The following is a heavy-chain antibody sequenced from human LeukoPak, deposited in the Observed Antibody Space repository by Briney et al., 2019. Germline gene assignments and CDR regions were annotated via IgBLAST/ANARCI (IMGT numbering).Heavy chain of an antibody. Sequence: SVNVSCTASGYTFTDYYMYWVRQAPGQGLEWMGRINPNSGDTFYAQKFQGRVTMTRDTSISTAYMELSRLRSDDTAVYYCARVMKATVRTSNFDYWGQGTLVTVSS. J-gene: IGHJ4*02. CDR1: GYTFTDYY. CDR2: INPNSGDT. D-gene: IGHD4-17*01. CDR3: ARVMKATVRTSNFDY. V-gene: IGHV1-2*06.